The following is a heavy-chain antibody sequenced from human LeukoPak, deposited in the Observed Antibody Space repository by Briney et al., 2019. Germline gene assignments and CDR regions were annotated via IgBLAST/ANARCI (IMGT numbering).Heavy chain of an antibody. J-gene: IGHJ4*02. CDR2: ISSSSSYI. Sequence: GGSLRLSCAASGFTFSSYSMNWARQAPGKGLEWVSSISSSSSYIYYADSVKGRFTISRDNAKNSLYLQMNSLRAEDTTVYYCARAPALRSALDYWGQGTLVTVSS. V-gene: IGHV3-21*01. CDR1: GFTFSSYS. CDR3: ARAPALRSALDY. D-gene: IGHD5/OR15-5a*01.